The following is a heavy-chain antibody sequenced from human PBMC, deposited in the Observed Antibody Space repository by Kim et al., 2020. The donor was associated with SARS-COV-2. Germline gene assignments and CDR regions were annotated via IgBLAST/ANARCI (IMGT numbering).Heavy chain of an antibody. Sequence: SETLSLTCAVYGGSFSGYYWSWIRQPPGKGLEWIGEINHSGRTNYNPSLKSRVTISVDTPKKQLSLKLSSVTAADTAVYYCARGPLYSGYDSRAFDIWGQGTIVTVSS. CDR2: INHSGRT. D-gene: IGHD5-12*01. V-gene: IGHV4-34*01. CDR3: ARGPLYSGYDSRAFDI. J-gene: IGHJ3*02. CDR1: GGSFSGYY.